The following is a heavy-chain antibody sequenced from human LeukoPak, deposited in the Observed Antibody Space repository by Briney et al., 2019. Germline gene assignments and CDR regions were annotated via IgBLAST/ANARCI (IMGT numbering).Heavy chain of an antibody. D-gene: IGHD3-22*01. V-gene: IGHV4-4*07. J-gene: IGHJ5*02. CDR1: GGSISSYY. CDR2: IYTSGST. CDR3: ARDGRYYYDSSGYYDWFDP. Sequence: SETLSLTCTVSGGSISSYYWSWIRQPAGKGLEWIGRIYTSGSTNYNPSLKSRATMSVDTSKNQFSLKLSSVTAADTAVYYCARDGRYYYDSSGYYDWFDPWGQGTLVTVSS.